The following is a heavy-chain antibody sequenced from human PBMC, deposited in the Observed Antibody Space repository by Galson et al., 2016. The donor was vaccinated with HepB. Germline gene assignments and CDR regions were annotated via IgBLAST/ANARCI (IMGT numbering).Heavy chain of an antibody. V-gene: IGHV3-30*18. D-gene: IGHD2/OR15-2a*01. CDR3: AKRPEYCPPVGCSVDS. Sequence: SLRLSCAASGFTFNGRGMHWVRQAPGKGLEWVAADSMDGRRKFYADSVKGRFTISRDNCNNMLFLQMSSLRVDDTAVYYCAKRPEYCPPVGCSVDSWGQGTLVSVSS. J-gene: IGHJ4*02. CDR1: GFTFNGRG. CDR2: DSMDGRRK.